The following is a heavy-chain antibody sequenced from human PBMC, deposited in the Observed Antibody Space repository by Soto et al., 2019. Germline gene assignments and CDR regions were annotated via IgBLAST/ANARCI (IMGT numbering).Heavy chain of an antibody. CDR3: ATDRIAEGAFDI. D-gene: IGHD6-13*01. V-gene: IGHV1-24*01. CDR2: FDPEDGET. CDR1: GYTLTELS. Sequence: ASVKVSCKVSGYTLTELSMHWVRQAPGKGLEWMGGFDPEDGETIYAQKFQGRVTMTEDTSIDTAYMELSSLRSEDTAVYYCATDRIAEGAFDIWGQGTMVTVSS. J-gene: IGHJ3*02.